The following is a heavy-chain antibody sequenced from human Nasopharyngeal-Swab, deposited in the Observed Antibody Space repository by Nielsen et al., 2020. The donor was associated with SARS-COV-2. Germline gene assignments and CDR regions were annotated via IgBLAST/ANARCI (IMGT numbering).Heavy chain of an antibody. CDR3: ARDYYGDPLHGRHLY. CDR2: IWYDGSNK. V-gene: IGHV3-33*01. Sequence: VRQAPGKGLEWVAVIWYDGSNKYYADSVKGRFTISRDNSKNTLYLQMNSLRAEDTAVYYCARDYYGDPLHGRHLYWGQGTLVTVSS. D-gene: IGHD4-17*01. J-gene: IGHJ4*02.